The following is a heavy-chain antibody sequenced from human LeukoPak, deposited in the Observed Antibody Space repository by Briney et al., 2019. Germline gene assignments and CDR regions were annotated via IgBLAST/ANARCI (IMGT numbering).Heavy chain of an antibody. Sequence: SETLSLTCTVSGGSISSGDYYWSWIRQPPGKGLEWIGYIYYSGSTYYNPSLKSRVTISVDTSKNQFSLKLSSVTAADTAVYYCARDPGSDSSGYYSYYFDYWGQGTLVTVSS. CDR1: GGSISSGDYY. D-gene: IGHD3-22*01. CDR3: ARDPGSDSSGYYSYYFDY. V-gene: IGHV4-30-4*08. CDR2: IYYSGST. J-gene: IGHJ4*02.